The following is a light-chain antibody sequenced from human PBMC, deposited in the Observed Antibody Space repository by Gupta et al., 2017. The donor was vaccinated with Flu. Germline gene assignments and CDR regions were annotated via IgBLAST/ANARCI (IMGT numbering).Light chain of an antibody. Sequence: QSALTQPASMSGSPGQSITISCTGINNYVSWFQQHPGEVPKLMIYEVTSRPSGVSNRFSGLQTEDEADYYCSSFTSSNTWVFGGGTKLTVL. CDR2: EVT. J-gene: IGLJ3*02. CDR1: NNY. V-gene: IGLV2-14*01. CDR3: SSFTSSNTWV.